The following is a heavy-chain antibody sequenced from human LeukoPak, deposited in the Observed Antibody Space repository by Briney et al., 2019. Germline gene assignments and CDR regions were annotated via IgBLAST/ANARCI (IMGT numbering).Heavy chain of an antibody. J-gene: IGHJ5*02. D-gene: IGHD3-3*01. CDR2: IYYSGST. CDR1: GGSISSSSYY. CDR3: ARSPSAYDFWSGPPLAWFDP. V-gene: IGHV4-39*07. Sequence: SETLSLTCTVSGGSISSSSYYWGWIRQPPGKGLEWIGSIYYSGSTYYNPSLKSRVTISVDTSKNQFSLKLSSVTAADTAVYYCARSPSAYDFWSGPPLAWFDPWSQGTLVTVSS.